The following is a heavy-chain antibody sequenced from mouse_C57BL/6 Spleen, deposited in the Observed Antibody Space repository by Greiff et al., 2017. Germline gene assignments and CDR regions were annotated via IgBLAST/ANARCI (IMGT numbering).Heavy chain of an antibody. CDR2: IYPGSGST. J-gene: IGHJ4*01. CDR1: GYTFTSYW. Sequence: QVQLQQPGAELVKPGASVKMSCKASGYTFTSYWITWVKQRPGQGLEWIGDIYPGSGSTNYNEKFKSKATLTVDTASSTAYMQLSSLTSEDSAVYYCARRPNYDAMDYWGQGTSVTVSS. D-gene: IGHD4-1*01. V-gene: IGHV1-55*01. CDR3: ARRPNYDAMDY.